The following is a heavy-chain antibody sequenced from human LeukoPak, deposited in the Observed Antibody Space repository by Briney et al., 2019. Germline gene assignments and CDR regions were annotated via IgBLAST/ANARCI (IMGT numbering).Heavy chain of an antibody. CDR3: ARVTYYYDSSGHPYYWYFDL. CDR1: GGSISSGGYS. CDR2: IYYSGST. J-gene: IGHJ2*01. V-gene: IGHV4-30-4*07. D-gene: IGHD3-22*01. Sequence: SETLSLTCAVSGGSISSGGYSWSWIRQPPGTGLEWIGYIYYSGSTYYNPSLKSRVTISVDTSKNQFSLKLSSVTAADTAVYYCARVTYYYDSSGHPYYWYFDLWGRGTLVTVSS.